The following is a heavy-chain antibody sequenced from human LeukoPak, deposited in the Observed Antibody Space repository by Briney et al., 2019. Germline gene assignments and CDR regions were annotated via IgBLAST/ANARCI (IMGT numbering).Heavy chain of an antibody. CDR2: INPNSGGT. V-gene: IGHV1-2*02. D-gene: IGHD1-7*01. CDR3: ARRELGVSRVDY. J-gene: IGHJ4*02. CDR1: GYTFTGYY. Sequence: ASVKVSCKASGYTFTGYYMHWVRQAPGQGLEWMGWINPNSGGTNYAQKFQGRVTMTRDTSISTAYMELSRLRSDDTAVYYCARRELGVSRVDYWGQGTLVNVSS.